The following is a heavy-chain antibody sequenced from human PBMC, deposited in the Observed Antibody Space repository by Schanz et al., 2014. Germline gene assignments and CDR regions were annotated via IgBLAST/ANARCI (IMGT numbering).Heavy chain of an antibody. J-gene: IGHJ6*02. CDR3: AKDDTQVNGMDV. V-gene: IGHV3-9*01. CDR1: GFPFNEYG. Sequence: EVQLVESGGGLVQPGRSLRLSCAASGFPFNEYGMLWVRQAPGKGLEWVSSISWNSGSIDYADSVKGRFTISRDNAKNALYLQMDSLRAEDTAVYYCAKDDTQVNGMDVWGQGTTVTVSS. CDR2: ISWNSGSI.